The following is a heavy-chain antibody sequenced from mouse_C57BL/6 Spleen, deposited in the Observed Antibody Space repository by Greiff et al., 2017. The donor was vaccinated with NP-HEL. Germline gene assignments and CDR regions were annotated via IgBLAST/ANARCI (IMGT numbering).Heavy chain of an antibody. V-gene: IGHV1-69*01. CDR2: IDPSDSYT. CDR3: ARRRNSWFAY. Sequence: VQLQQPGAELVMPGASVKLSCKASGYTFTSYWMHWVKQRPGQGLEWIGEIDPSDSYTNYNQKFKGKATLTVDTSSSTAYMQLSSLTSEDSAVYYCARRRNSWFAYWGQGTLVTVSA. CDR1: GYTFTSYW. J-gene: IGHJ3*01.